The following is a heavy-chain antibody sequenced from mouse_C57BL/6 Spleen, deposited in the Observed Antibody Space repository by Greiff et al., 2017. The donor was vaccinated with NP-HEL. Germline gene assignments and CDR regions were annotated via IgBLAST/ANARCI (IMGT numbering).Heavy chain of an antibody. J-gene: IGHJ3*01. CDR2: IYPSDSET. V-gene: IGHV1-61*01. CDR3: ARGDPFAY. D-gene: IGHD2-13*01. Sequence: QVQLQQPGAELVRPGSSVKLSCKASGYTFTSYWMDWVKQRPGQSLEWIGNIYPSDSETHYNQKFKDKATLTVDKSSSTAYMQLSSLTAEDSAVYYCARGDPFAYWGQGTLVTVSA. CDR1: GYTFTSYW.